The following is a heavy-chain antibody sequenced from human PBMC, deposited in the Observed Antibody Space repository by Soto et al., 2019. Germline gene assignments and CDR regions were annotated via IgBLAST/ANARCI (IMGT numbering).Heavy chain of an antibody. CDR3: ARDARAALLAY. V-gene: IGHV4-59*01. D-gene: IGHD6-6*01. Sequence: TLSLTCTVSGGSISSYYWSWIRQPPGKGLEWIGYIYYSGSTNYNPSLKSRVTISVDTSKNQFSLKLSSVTAADTAVYYCARDARAALLAYCGQGSLVPGSS. CDR2: IYYSGST. J-gene: IGHJ1*01. CDR1: GGSISSYY.